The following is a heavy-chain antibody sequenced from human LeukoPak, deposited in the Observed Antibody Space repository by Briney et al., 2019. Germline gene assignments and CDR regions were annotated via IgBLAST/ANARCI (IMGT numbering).Heavy chain of an antibody. V-gene: IGHV3-48*01. CDR1: GFTFSSYS. CDR3: AREDVVVPPYGMDV. D-gene: IGHD2-2*01. CDR2: ISSSSSTI. Sequence: GGSLRLSCAASGFTFSSYSMNWVRQAPGKGLEWVSYISSSSSTIYYADSVKGRFTISRDSAKNSLYLQMNSLRAEDTAVYYCAREDVVVPPYGMDVWGQGTTVTVSS. J-gene: IGHJ6*02.